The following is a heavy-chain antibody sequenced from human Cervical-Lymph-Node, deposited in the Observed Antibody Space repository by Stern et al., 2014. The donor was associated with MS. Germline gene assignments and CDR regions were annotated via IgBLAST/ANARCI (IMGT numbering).Heavy chain of an antibody. J-gene: IGHJ6*02. Sequence: QLVESWPEVKRPGTSVRVSCKASGFTFLSSAMPWVRQARGQRLEWIRFIAVARADTRYAQKFHDRVTISRDMSTSTVNMELSSLRSEDTAVYYCAAEGEYIRSGIYHYTGMDVWGQGTTVTVSS. CDR2: IAVARADT. CDR1: GFTFLSSA. CDR3: AAEGEYIRSGIYHYTGMDV. V-gene: IGHV1-58*02. D-gene: IGHD3-10*01.